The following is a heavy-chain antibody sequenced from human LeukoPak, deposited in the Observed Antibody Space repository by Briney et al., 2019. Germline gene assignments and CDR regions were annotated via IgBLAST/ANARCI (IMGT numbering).Heavy chain of an antibody. Sequence: KPGGSLRLSCAASGFTFSSYSMNWVRQAPGKGLEWVSSISSSSSYIYYADSVKGRFTISRDNAKNSLYLQMNSLRAEDTAVYYCARVLTSGYYYDSSSDYWGQGTRVTVSS. CDR1: GFTFSSYS. D-gene: IGHD3-22*01. CDR3: ARVLTSGYYYDSSSDY. J-gene: IGHJ4*02. V-gene: IGHV3-21*01. CDR2: ISSSSSYI.